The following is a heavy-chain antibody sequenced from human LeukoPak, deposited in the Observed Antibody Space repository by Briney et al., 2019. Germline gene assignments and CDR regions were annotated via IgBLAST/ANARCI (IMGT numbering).Heavy chain of an antibody. CDR2: IKSKTDGGTT. D-gene: IGHD3-3*01. CDR1: GFTFSNAW. J-gene: IGHJ4*02. Sequence: GGSLRLSCAASGFTFSNAWMSWVRQAPGKGLEWFGRIKSKTDGGTTDYAAPVKGRFTISRDDSKNTLYLQMNSLKTEDTAVYYCTTDTRQSYYDFWSGYYTGEGPFDYWGQGTLVTVSS. CDR3: TTDTRQSYYDFWSGYYTGEGPFDY. V-gene: IGHV3-15*01.